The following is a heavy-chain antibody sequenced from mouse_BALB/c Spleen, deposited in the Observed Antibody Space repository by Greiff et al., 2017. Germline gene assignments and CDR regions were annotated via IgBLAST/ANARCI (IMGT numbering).Heavy chain of an antibody. CDR2: ISNGGGST. Sequence: EVMLVESGGGLVQPGGSLKLSCAASGFTFSSYTMSWVRQTPEKRLEWVAYISNGGGSTYYPDTVKGRFTISRDNAKNTLFLQMTSLRSEDTAMYYCARGDYDYSFDYWGQGTTLTVSS. D-gene: IGHD2-4*01. J-gene: IGHJ2*01. CDR1: GFTFSSYT. CDR3: ARGDYDYSFDY. V-gene: IGHV5-12-2*01.